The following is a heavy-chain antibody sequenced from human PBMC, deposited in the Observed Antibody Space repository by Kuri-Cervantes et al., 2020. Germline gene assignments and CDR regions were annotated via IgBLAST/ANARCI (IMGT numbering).Heavy chain of an antibody. Sequence: GESLKISCAASGFTFSSYWMSWVRQAPGKGLEWVASIKKDGSEKYYVDSVKGRFTISRDNAKNSLYLQMNSLRAEDTALYYCARATPGSGYNYYYYMDVWGKGTTVTVSS. V-gene: IGHV3-7*03. J-gene: IGHJ6*03. D-gene: IGHD3-3*01. CDR1: GFTFSSYW. CDR3: ARATPGSGYNYYYYMDV. CDR2: IKKDGSEK.